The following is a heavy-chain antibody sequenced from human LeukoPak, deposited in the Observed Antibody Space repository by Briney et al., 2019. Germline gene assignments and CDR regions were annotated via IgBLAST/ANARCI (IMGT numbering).Heavy chain of an antibody. D-gene: IGHD6-6*01. CDR2: INPNSGGT. CDR3: ARDSGVYSSSSHYYYYYMDV. J-gene: IGHJ6*03. V-gene: IGHV1-2*02. Sequence: GASVKVSCKASGYTFTGYYMHWVRQAPGQGLEWMGWINPNSGGTNYAQKFQGRVTMTRDTSISTAYMELSRLRSDDTAVYYCARDSGVYSSSSHYYYYYMDVWGKGTTVTVSS. CDR1: GYTFTGYY.